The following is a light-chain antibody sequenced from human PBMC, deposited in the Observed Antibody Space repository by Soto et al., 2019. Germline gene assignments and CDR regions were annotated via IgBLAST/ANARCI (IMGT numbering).Light chain of an antibody. CDR1: QSVSSN. V-gene: IGKV3D-15*01. Sequence: EIVMTQSPATLSVSPGERATLSCRASQSVSSNLAWYQQKPGQAPRLLIYGASIRATGIPARFSGSGSGTEFTLTISSLQSEDFAVYYCQQYNNWPRWTFGQGTEV. J-gene: IGKJ1*01. CDR3: QQYNNWPRWT. CDR2: GAS.